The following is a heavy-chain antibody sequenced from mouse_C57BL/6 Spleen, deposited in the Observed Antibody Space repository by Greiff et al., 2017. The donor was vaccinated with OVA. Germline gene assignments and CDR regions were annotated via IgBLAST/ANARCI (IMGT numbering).Heavy chain of an antibody. V-gene: IGHV1-20*01. D-gene: IGHD1-2*01. CDR2: INPYNGDT. J-gene: IGHJ4*01. CDR3: ARSFAMDY. CDR1: GYSFTGYF. Sequence: VQLQQSGPELVKPGDSVKISCKASGYSFTGYFMNWVMQSHGKSLEWIGRINPYNGDTFYNQKFKGKATLTVDKSSSTAHMELRSLTSEDSADYYCARSFAMDYWGQGTSVTVSS.